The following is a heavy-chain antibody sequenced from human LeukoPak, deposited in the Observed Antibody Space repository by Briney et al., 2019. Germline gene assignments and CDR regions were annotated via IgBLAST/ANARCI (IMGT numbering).Heavy chain of an antibody. J-gene: IGHJ6*03. CDR2: IRYDGSNK. CDR1: GFTFSSYG. Sequence: PGGSLRLSCEASGFTFSSYGMHWVRQAPGKGLEWVAFIRYDGSNKYYADSVKGRFTISRDNSKNTLYLQMNSLRAEDTAVYYCAKDPKGRVLYYYYYYMDVWGKGTTVTISS. V-gene: IGHV3-30*02. CDR3: AKDPKGRVLYYYYYYMDV. D-gene: IGHD4/OR15-4a*01.